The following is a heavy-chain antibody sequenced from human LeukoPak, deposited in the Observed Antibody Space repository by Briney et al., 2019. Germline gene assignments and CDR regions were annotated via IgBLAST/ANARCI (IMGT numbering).Heavy chain of an antibody. V-gene: IGHV3-72*01. CDR2: ISIKASGYTT. J-gene: IGHJ4*02. CDR3: ARGCATFDSCYFDY. D-gene: IGHD1-26*01. Sequence: SVGSLRLSCAASGFTFCDHSMDCVCHTPGRGLWWVCRISIKASGYTTEYAASVKGRFTLTRADTKTSLCLQMNSLQTQQRAVYYCARGCATFDSCYFDYWGQGTLVTVSS. CDR1: GFTFCDHS.